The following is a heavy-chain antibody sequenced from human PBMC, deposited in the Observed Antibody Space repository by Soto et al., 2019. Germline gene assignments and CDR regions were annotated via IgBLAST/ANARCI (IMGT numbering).Heavy chain of an antibody. J-gene: IGHJ6*02. CDR2: LWAGGNIR. V-gene: IGHV3-33*01. D-gene: IGHD3-3*02. Sequence: QVQLVDSGGNVVQPGRSLRLSCAASGFSFSSHGMHWVRQAPGKGLEWVAHLWAGGNIRYYAYSVKGRFTISSDHSKNTLYLPMDSLGAEDTAVYYCARDAQHLANYGMDVWGQGTTVTGSS. CDR3: ARDAQHLANYGMDV. CDR1: GFSFSSHG.